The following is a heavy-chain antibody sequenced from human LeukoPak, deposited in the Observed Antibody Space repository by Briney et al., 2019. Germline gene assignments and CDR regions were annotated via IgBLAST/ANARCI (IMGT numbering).Heavy chain of an antibody. V-gene: IGHV3-53*01. D-gene: IGHD2-2*01. J-gene: IGHJ6*02. CDR1: GFTFSSNY. Sequence: PGGSLRLSCAASGFTFSSNYMSWVRQAPGKGLEWVSVIYSGGSTYYADSVKGRFTISRDNSKNTLYLQMNSLRAEDTAVYYCARDQVGYCSSTSCYRNYYYGMDVWGQGTTVTVSS. CDR3: ARDQVGYCSSTSCYRNYYYGMDV. CDR2: IYSGGST.